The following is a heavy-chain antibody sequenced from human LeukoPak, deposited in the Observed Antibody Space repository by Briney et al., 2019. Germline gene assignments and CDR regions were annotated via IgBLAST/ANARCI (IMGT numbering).Heavy chain of an antibody. CDR3: ARASYYYDKVSGFDI. V-gene: IGHV4-4*02. J-gene: IGHJ3*02. CDR2: TYHSGST. D-gene: IGHD3-22*01. CDR1: GGSISSSYW. Sequence: PSGTLSLTCAVSGGSISSSYWWSWVRQPPGKGLEWIGETYHSGSTNYNPSLKSRVIISVDTSKNQFSLKLSSVTAADTAVYYCARASYYYDKVSGFDIWGQGTMVTVSS.